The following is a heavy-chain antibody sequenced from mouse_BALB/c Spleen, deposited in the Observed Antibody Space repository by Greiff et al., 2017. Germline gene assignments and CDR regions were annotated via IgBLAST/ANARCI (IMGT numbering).Heavy chain of an antibody. CDR2: ISDGGSYT. V-gene: IGHV5-4*02. CDR3: ARDPKVRRSYYAMDY. Sequence: EVQGVESGGGLVKPGGSLKLSCAASGFTFSDYYMYWVRQTPEKRLEWVATISDGGSYTYYPDSVKGRFTISRDNAKNNLYLQMSSLKSEDTAMYYCARDPKVRRSYYAMDYWGQGTSVTVSS. D-gene: IGHD2-14*01. CDR1: GFTFSDYY. J-gene: IGHJ4*01.